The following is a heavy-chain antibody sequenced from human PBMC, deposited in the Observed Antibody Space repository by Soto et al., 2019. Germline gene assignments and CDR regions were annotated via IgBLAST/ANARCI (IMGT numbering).Heavy chain of an antibody. CDR1: GYTFTGYY. CDR3: ARETRSLDSNYVLY. J-gene: IGHJ4*02. Sequence: QVQLVQSGAEVKKPGASVKVSCKASGYTFTGYYMHWVRQAPGQGLEWMGWINPNSGGTNYAQKCQGRVTMTRDTSISTAYMELSRLRSDDTAVYYCARETRSLDSNYVLYWGQGTLVTVSS. D-gene: IGHD4-4*01. CDR2: INPNSGGT. V-gene: IGHV1-2*02.